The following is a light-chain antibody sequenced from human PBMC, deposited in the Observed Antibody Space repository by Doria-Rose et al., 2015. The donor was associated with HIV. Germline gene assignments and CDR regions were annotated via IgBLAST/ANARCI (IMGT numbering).Light chain of an antibody. CDR1: STFSSTS. Sequence: TQSPGTLSLSPGESATLSCRASSTFSSTSLDWYQQKPGQAPSLLIYDGSTRATGIPDRFSASGSGTDFTLTINRLEPEDFALYYCHQYGTSWTFGQGTKVEI. CDR2: DGS. J-gene: IGKJ1*01. CDR3: HQYGTSWT. V-gene: IGKV3-20*01.